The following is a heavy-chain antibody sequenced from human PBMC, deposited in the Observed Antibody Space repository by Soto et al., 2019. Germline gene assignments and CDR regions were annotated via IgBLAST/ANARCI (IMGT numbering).Heavy chain of an antibody. CDR3: ARDRPPEGWTPVLLWFGEYVDY. Sequence: GASVKVSCKASGYTFTDYFLHWVRQAPGQEHEWMGLVNPNGGSTSYAQKFQGRVTMTRDTSTSTVYMELSSLRSEDTAVYYCARDRPPEGWTPVLLWFGEYVDYWGQGTLVTVSS. V-gene: IGHV1-46*03. D-gene: IGHD3-10*01. CDR2: VNPNGGST. CDR1: GYTFTDYF. J-gene: IGHJ4*02.